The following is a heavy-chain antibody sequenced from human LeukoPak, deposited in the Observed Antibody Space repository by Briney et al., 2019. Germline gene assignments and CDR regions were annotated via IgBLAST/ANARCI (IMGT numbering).Heavy chain of an antibody. CDR1: GFTFSSYA. CDR3: AKALGITMVRIPYGYYYYYYGMDV. CDR2: ISGSGGST. Sequence: PGGSLRLSCAASGFTFSSYAMSWVRQAPGKGLEWVSAISGSGGSTYYADSVKGRYTISRDNSKNTLYLQMNSLRAEDTAVYYCAKALGITMVRIPYGYYYYYYGMDVWGQGTTVTVSS. D-gene: IGHD3-10*01. V-gene: IGHV3-23*01. J-gene: IGHJ6*02.